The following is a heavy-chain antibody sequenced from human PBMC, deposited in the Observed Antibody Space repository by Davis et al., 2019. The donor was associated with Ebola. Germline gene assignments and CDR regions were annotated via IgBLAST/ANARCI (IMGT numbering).Heavy chain of an antibody. D-gene: IGHD2-8*02. Sequence: GESLKISCAASGFTFNNYWMYWVRQGPGKGLVWVSRINDDGASTAYADSVKGRFTISRDNAKNTLYLQMNSPRPEDTAVYYCARGERYCTGGVCSNWFDPWGQGTLVTVSS. V-gene: IGHV3-74*01. CDR1: GFTFNNYW. CDR2: INDDGAST. J-gene: IGHJ5*02. CDR3: ARGERYCTGGVCSNWFDP.